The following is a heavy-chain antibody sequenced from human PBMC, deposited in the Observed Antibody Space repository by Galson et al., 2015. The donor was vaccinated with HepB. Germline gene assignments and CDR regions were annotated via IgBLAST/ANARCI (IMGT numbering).Heavy chain of an antibody. J-gene: IGHJ6*03. CDR3: AREQYDFGGSMYYYYYYMDD. Sequence: SVKVSCKASRFTFSHYAINWVRQAPGQGLEWMGWINTNTGKPTYAPGFTGRFVFSLDTSVTTAYLQITSLKAEDTAVYYCAREQYDFGGSMYYYYYYMDDWGKGTTVTVSS. V-gene: IGHV7-4-1*02. CDR2: INTNTGKP. CDR1: RFTFSHYA. D-gene: IGHD3-3*01.